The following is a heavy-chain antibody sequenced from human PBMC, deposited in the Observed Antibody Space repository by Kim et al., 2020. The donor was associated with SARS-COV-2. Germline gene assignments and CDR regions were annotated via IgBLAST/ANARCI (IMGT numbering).Heavy chain of an antibody. V-gene: IGHV4-39*01. Sequence: SETLSLTCSVSGASLSRSTYYWAWIRQPPGKGLEWIGSLSYSGRTYDSASLNSRVTISVDTSKNQFSLRLRSVTAADTAVYDCVFYDAYNYFYTWGQGTLVTVSS. D-gene: IGHD3-22*01. CDR3: VFYDAYNYFYT. CDR2: LSYSGRT. CDR1: GASLSRSTYY. J-gene: IGHJ5*02.